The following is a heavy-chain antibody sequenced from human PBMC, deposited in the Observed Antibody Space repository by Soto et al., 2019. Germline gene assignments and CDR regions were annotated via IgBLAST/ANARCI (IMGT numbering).Heavy chain of an antibody. J-gene: IGHJ6*02. CDR2: INHSGST. CDR1: GGSFSGYY. CDR3: ARSGYYYYGMDV. Sequence: PSETLSLTCAVYGGSFSGYYWSWIRQPPGKGLEWIGEINHSGSTNYNPSLKSRVTISVDTSKNQFSLKLGSVTAADTAVYYCARSGYYYYGMDVWGQGTTVTVSS. V-gene: IGHV4-34*01. D-gene: IGHD6-25*01.